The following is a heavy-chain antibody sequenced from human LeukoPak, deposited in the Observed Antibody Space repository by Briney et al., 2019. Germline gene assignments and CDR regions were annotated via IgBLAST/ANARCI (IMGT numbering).Heavy chain of an antibody. CDR3: ARGDTAMVR. Sequence: KPSETLSLTCTVSGGPVSSYYWSWIRQPPGKGLEWIGYIYYSGSTNYNPSLKSRVTISVDTSKNQFSLKLSSVTAADTAVYYCARGDTAMVRWGQGTLVTVSS. D-gene: IGHD5-18*01. J-gene: IGHJ4*02. CDR2: IYYSGST. CDR1: GGPVSSYY. V-gene: IGHV4-59*02.